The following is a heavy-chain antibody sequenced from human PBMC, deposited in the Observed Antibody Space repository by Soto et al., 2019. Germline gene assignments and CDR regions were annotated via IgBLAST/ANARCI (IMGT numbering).Heavy chain of an antibody. CDR3: ASSEYSSSWHTDAFDI. J-gene: IGHJ3*02. V-gene: IGHV5-51*01. D-gene: IGHD6-13*01. CDR2: IYPGDSDT. CDR1: GYSFTSYW. Sequence: GESLKISCKGSGYSFTSYWIGWVRQMPGKGLEWMGIIYPGDSDTRYSPSFQGQVTISADKSISTAYLQWSSLKASDTAMYYYASSEYSSSWHTDAFDIWGQGTMVTVSS.